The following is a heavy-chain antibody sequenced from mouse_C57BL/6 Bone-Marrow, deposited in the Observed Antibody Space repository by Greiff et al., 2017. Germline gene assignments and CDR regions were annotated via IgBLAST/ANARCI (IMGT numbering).Heavy chain of an antibody. CDR2: IHPNSGST. J-gene: IGHJ4*01. Sequence: QVQLQQPGAELVKPGASVKLSCKASGYTFTSYWMHWVKQRPGQGLEWIGMIHPNSGSTNYNEKFKSKATLTVDKSSSTAYMQLSSLTSEDSAVYYCARDFYYGSSYDAMDDWGQGTSVTVSS. D-gene: IGHD1-1*01. CDR3: ARDFYYGSSYDAMDD. CDR1: GYTFTSYW. V-gene: IGHV1-64*01.